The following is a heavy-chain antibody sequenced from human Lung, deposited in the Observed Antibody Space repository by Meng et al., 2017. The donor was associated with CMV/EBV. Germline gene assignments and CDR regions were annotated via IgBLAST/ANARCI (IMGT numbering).Heavy chain of an antibody. Sequence: ESXKISXAASGFTFSSYSMNWVRQAPGKGLEWVSSISSSSSYIYYADSVKGRFTISRDNAKNSLYLQMNSLRAEDTAVYYCARDSSSSYYYYGMDVWGQGNXVNGYS. V-gene: IGHV3-21*01. J-gene: IGHJ6*01. D-gene: IGHD6-6*01. CDR1: GFTFSSYS. CDR3: ARDSSSSYYYYGMDV. CDR2: ISSSSSYI.